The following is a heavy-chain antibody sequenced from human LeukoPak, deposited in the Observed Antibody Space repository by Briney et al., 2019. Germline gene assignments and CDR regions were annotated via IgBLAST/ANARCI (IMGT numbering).Heavy chain of an antibody. Sequence: SSETLSLTCTVSGGSFSGYYWSWIRQPPGKGLEWIGEINHSGSTNYNPSLKSRVTISVDTSKNQFSLKLSSVTAADTAVYYCARGHTFYDILTGCYFDYWGQGTLVTVSS. J-gene: IGHJ4*02. CDR3: ARGHTFYDILTGCYFDY. CDR1: GGSFSGYY. V-gene: IGHV4-34*01. CDR2: INHSGST. D-gene: IGHD3-9*01.